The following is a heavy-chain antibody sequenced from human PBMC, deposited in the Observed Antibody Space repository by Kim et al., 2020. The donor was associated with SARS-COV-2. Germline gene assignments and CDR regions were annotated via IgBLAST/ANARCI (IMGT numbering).Heavy chain of an antibody. J-gene: IGHJ2*01. CDR2: IYYSGST. V-gene: IGHV4-31*03. D-gene: IGHD3-22*01. Sequence: SETLSLTCTVSGGSISSGGYYWSWIRQHPGKGLEWIGYIYYSGSTYYNPSLKSRVTISVDTSKNQFSLKLSSVTAADTAVYYCARSDYEHWYFDLWGRGTLVTVSS. CDR1: GGSISSGGYY. CDR3: ARSDYEHWYFDL.